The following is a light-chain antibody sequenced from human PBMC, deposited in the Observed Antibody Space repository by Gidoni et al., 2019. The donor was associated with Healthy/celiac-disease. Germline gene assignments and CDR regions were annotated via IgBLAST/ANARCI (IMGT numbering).Light chain of an antibody. CDR1: QSISSY. CDR3: QQSYSTPRT. Sequence: DIQMTQSPSSLSAPVGDRVTITCRASQSISSYLNWYQQKPGKAPKLLIYAASSLQSGVPSRFSGSGSGTDFTLTISSLQPEDFATYYCQQSYSTPRTFGQGTKLENK. CDR2: AAS. V-gene: IGKV1-39*01. J-gene: IGKJ2*01.